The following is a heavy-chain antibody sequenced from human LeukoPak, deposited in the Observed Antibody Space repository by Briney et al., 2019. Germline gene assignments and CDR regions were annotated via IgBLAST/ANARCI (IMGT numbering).Heavy chain of an antibody. J-gene: IGHJ4*02. CDR3: ARDEGFSYSGYDDPAPFDY. V-gene: IGHV3-48*04. CDR2: ISSSSSTI. CDR1: GFTFSSYS. D-gene: IGHD5-12*01. Sequence: GGSLRLSCAASGFTFSSYSMNWVRHAPGKGLEWVSYISSSSSTIYYADSAKGRFTISRDNAKNSLYLQMNSLGAEDTAVYYCARDEGFSYSGYDDPAPFDYWGQGTLVTVSS.